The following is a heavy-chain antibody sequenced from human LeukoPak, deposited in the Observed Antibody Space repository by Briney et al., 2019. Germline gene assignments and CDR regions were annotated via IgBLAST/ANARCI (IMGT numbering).Heavy chain of an antibody. CDR2: IYHSGST. D-gene: IGHD3-3*01. CDR3: AREDYDDSGAWYFDL. Sequence: SGTLSLTCAVSGGSISRSSWWSWVRQSPGKGLEWIGEIYHSGSTNYNPSLKSRVTISVDKSKNQFSLKLTSVTAADTAVYYCAREDYDDSGAWYFDLWGRGTLVIVSS. J-gene: IGHJ2*01. V-gene: IGHV4-4*02. CDR1: GGSISRSSW.